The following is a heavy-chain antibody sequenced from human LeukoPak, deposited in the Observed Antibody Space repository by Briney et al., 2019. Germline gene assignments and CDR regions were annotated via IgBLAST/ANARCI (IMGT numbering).Heavy chain of an antibody. CDR3: AGRPTGYSSGYIH. D-gene: IGHD5-18*01. CDR2: ISGSAHKI. Sequence: GGSLRLSCVASGITFSNYAVSWVRQAPEKGLDWVSVISGSAHKIRYADSVKGRFTISRDNSENIVYLQMNDLRVEDTAVYYCAGRPTGYSSGYIHWGQGTLVTVSS. V-gene: IGHV3-23*01. J-gene: IGHJ4*02. CDR1: GITFSNYA.